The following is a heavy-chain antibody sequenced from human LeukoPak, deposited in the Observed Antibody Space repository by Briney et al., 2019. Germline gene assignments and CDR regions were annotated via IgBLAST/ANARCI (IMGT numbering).Heavy chain of an antibody. J-gene: IGHJ4*02. Sequence: GGSLRLSCAASGFTFSSYGMHWVRQAPGKGLEWVAFIRYDGSNKYYADSVKGRFTISRDNAKNTVFLEMNSLRAEDTAVYYCARGNFYSGSGSSPLDYWGQGTLVTVSS. CDR1: GFTFSSYG. CDR3: ARGNFYSGSGSSPLDY. D-gene: IGHD3-10*01. V-gene: IGHV3-30*02. CDR2: IRYDGSNK.